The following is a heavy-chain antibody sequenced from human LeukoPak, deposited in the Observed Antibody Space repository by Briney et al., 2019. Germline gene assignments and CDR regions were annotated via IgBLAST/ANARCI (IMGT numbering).Heavy chain of an antibody. V-gene: IGHV4-59*01. D-gene: IGHD3-9*01. CDR1: GGSISSNY. J-gene: IGHJ6*02. CDR2: IYYSGST. Sequence: PSETLSLTCTVSGGSISSNYWSWIRQPPGKGLEWIGYIYYSGSTNYNPSLKSRVTISVDTSKNQFSLKLSSVTAADTAVYYCARTYYDIAGYYYGMDVWGQGTTVTVSS. CDR3: ARTYYDIAGYYYGMDV.